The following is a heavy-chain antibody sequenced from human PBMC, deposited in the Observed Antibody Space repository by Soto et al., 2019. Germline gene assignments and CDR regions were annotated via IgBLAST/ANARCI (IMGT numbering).Heavy chain of an antibody. CDR2: IIPIVGTA. V-gene: IGHV1-69*12. J-gene: IGHJ4*02. D-gene: IGHD2-15*01. CDR1: GGTFSSYA. CDR3: ARESRYCSGCACYSLPGFDY. Sequence: QVQLVQSGAEVKKPGSSVKVSCKASGGTFSSYAITWVRQAPGQGLEWMGGIIPIVGTANYAQKVQCRVTITADETTRFAYMEHSSLRSEDTAVYYFARESRYCSGCACYSLPGFDYWGQGTLVTVSS.